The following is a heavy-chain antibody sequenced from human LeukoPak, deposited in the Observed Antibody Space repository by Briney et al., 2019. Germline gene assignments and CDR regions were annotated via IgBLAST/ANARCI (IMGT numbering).Heavy chain of an antibody. V-gene: IGHV4-39*01. Sequence: SETLSLTCTVSGGSISSSSYYWGWIRQPPGKGLEWIGSIYYSGSTYYNPSLKSRVTISVDTSKNQFSLKLSSVTAADTAVYYCAKPPLGNCSSTSCYVLGMDVWGQGTTVTVSS. CDR3: AKPPLGNCSSTSCYVLGMDV. D-gene: IGHD2-2*01. J-gene: IGHJ6*02. CDR1: GGSISSSSYY. CDR2: IYYSGST.